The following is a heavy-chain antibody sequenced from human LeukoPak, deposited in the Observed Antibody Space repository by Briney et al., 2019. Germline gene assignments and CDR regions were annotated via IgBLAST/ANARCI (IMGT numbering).Heavy chain of an antibody. J-gene: IGHJ5*02. Sequence: SQTLSLTCTVSGGSISRGGYYWSWIRQPPGKGLEWIGEINHSGSTNYNPSLKSRVTISVDTSKNQFSLKLSSVTAADTAVYYCARRGFYQLLSAWGQGTLVTVSS. CDR2: INHSGST. CDR1: GGSISRGGYY. D-gene: IGHD2-2*01. V-gene: IGHV4-30-2*01. CDR3: ARRGFYQLLSA.